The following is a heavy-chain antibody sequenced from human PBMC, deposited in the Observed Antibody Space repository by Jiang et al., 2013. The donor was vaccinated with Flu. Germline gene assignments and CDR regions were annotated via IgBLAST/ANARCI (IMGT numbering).Heavy chain of an antibody. CDR2: MSPNSDNT. CDR1: SYY. D-gene: IGHD6-19*01. CDR3: ARAVAPGYYYYYGMDV. J-gene: IGHJ6*02. Sequence: SYYINWVRQATGQGLEWMGWMSPNSDNTGYAQKFQGRVTMTRNTSISTAYMELSSLRSEDTAVYYCARAVAPGYYYYYGMDVWGQGTTVTVSS. V-gene: IGHV1-8*01.